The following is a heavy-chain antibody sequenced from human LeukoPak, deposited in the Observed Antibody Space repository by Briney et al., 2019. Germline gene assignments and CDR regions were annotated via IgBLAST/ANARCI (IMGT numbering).Heavy chain of an antibody. D-gene: IGHD1-26*01. V-gene: IGHV4-61*01. CDR1: GGSVNNGNYY. CDR2: IYYSGST. J-gene: IGHJ4*02. Sequence: SETLSLTCIVSGGSVNNGNYYWTWLRQPPGKGLEWIGYIYYSGSTNYNPSLKSRVTISIDASKNQFSLKLSSVTAADTAVYYCAREVGTTNSVADYWGQGTLVTVSS. CDR3: AREVGTTNSVADY.